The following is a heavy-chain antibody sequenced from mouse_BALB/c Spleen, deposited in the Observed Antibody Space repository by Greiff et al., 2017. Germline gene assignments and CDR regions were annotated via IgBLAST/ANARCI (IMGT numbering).Heavy chain of an antibody. CDR3: ARVWLRRDYYAMDY. Sequence: EVQGVESGGGLVKPGGSLKLSCAASGFTFSSYAMSWVRQTPEKRLEWVASISSGGSTYYPDSVKGRFTISRDNARNILYLQMSSLRSEDTAMYYCARVWLRRDYYAMDYWGQGTSVTVSS. CDR2: ISSGGST. J-gene: IGHJ4*01. CDR1: GFTFSSYA. V-gene: IGHV5-6-5*01. D-gene: IGHD2-2*01.